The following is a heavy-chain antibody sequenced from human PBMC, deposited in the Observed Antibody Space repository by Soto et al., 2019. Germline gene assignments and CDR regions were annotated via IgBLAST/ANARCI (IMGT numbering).Heavy chain of an antibody. CDR3: AKDVKAVSSGWFDS. J-gene: IGHJ5*01. Sequence: EVQLVESGGSLVQPGRSLRLSCATSGFTFDHYAMHWVRQVPGEGLEWVSTISGNSDTIDYADSVKGRFTIARDNAKRSLYLQMNSLRPDDSATYYCAKDVKAVSSGWFDSWGQGTLAIVTS. CDR1: GFTFDHYA. CDR2: ISGNSDTI. V-gene: IGHV3-9*01. D-gene: IGHD6-19*01.